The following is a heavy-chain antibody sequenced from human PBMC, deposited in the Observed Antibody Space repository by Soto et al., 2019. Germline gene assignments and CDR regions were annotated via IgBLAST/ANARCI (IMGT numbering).Heavy chain of an antibody. D-gene: IGHD7-27*01. Sequence: GGSLRLSCAASGFTISGSAMHWVRQASGKGLEWVGRIRSKANSYATAYAASVKGRFTISRDDSKNTAYLQMNSLKTEDTAVYYCTRHSTSGDRDNGDYWGQGTLVTVSS. J-gene: IGHJ4*02. CDR1: GFTISGSA. V-gene: IGHV3-73*01. CDR2: IRSKANSYAT. CDR3: TRHSTSGDRDNGDY.